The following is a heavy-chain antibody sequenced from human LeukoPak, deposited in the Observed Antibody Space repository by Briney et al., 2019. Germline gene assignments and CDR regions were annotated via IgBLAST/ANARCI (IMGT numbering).Heavy chain of an antibody. CDR1: GFTFSTYW. D-gene: IGHD2-2*01. J-gene: IGHJ5*02. CDR3: ARGASTDTGWFDP. Sequence: PAGSLRLSCAASGFTFSTYWMHWVRQAPGKGLVWVSRINSDGSSTTYADSVKGRFTISRDNAKNTLFLQMNSLRVEDTAVYYCARGASTDTGWFDPWGQGTLVTVSS. CDR2: INSDGSST. V-gene: IGHV3-74*01.